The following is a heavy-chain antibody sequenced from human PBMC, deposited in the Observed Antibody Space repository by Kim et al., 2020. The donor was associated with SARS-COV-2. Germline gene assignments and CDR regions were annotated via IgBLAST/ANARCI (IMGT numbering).Heavy chain of an antibody. CDR3: AREGLRLWELSLYYFDY. D-gene: IGHD3-16*02. CDR2: IIPIFGTA. V-gene: IGHV1-69*13. CDR1: GGTFSSYA. J-gene: IGHJ4*02. Sequence: SVKVSCKASGGTFSSYAISWVRQAPGQGLEWMGGIIPIFGTANYAQKFQGRVTITADESTSTAYMELSSLRSEDTAVYYCAREGLRLWELSLYYFDYWGQGTLVTVSS.